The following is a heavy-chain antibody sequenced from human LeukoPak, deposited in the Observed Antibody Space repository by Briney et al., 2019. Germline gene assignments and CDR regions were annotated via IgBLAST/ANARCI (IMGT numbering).Heavy chain of an antibody. Sequence: PGGSLRLSCAASGFTFSSYAMSWVRQAPGKGLEWVSAISGSGGSTYYADSVKGRFTISRDNSKNTLYLQMNSLRAEDTAVYYCAKYGPSMTTVTTDFDYWGQGTLVTVSP. CDR2: ISGSGGST. CDR3: AKYGPSMTTVTTDFDY. V-gene: IGHV3-23*01. D-gene: IGHD4-11*01. CDR1: GFTFSSYA. J-gene: IGHJ4*02.